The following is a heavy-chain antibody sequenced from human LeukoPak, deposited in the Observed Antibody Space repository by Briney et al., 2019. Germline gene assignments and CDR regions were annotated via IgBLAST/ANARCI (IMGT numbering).Heavy chain of an antibody. CDR1: GFTFSSYW. J-gene: IGHJ4*02. CDR3: ARDSSSWSNYFDN. CDR2: IKQDGSEK. Sequence: GGSLRLSCAASGFTFSSYWMSWVRQAPGKGLEWVANIKQDGSEKYYVDSVKGRFTISRDNAKNSLYLQMNSLRAEDTAVYYCARDSSSWSNYFDNWGQGTLVTVSS. V-gene: IGHV3-7*03. D-gene: IGHD6-13*01.